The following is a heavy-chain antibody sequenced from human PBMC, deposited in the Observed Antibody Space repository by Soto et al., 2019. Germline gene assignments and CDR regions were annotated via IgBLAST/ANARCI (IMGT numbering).Heavy chain of an antibody. J-gene: IGHJ5*02. CDR3: AKDKHSNSLNWFDP. Sequence: EVQLLESGGRLLQPGGSLRLSCAASGFTFSSYAMSWVRQAPGKGLEWASGISGSGGRTYYADSVKGRFTISRDNSKNTLYLQMNSLRAEDTAVYYCAKDKHSNSLNWFDPWGQGTLVAVSS. CDR1: GFTFSSYA. D-gene: IGHD6-6*01. CDR2: ISGSGGRT. V-gene: IGHV3-23*01.